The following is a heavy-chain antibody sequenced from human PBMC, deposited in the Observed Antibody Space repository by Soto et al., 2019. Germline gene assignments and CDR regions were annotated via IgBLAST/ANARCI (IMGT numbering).Heavy chain of an antibody. V-gene: IGHV4-31*03. J-gene: IGHJ4*02. Sequence: SETLSLTCTVSGGSISSGGYYWSWIRQHPGKGLEWIGYIYYSGSTYYNPSLKSRVTISVDTSKNQFSLKLSSVTAADTAVYYWVKGSGSYYLQFDYWGQGTLVTVSS. CDR3: VKGSGSYYLQFDY. CDR1: GGSISSGGYY. CDR2: IYYSGST. D-gene: IGHD3-10*01.